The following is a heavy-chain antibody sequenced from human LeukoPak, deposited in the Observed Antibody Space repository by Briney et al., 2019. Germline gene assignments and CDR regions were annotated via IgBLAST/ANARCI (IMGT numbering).Heavy chain of an antibody. D-gene: IGHD3-22*01. CDR1: GFTFSSYE. CDR2: ISSSGSTI. J-gene: IGHJ6*02. V-gene: IGHV3-48*03. CDR3: ARDLPGDYDSSGYYYYYYYGMDV. Sequence: PRGSLRLSCAASGFTFSSYEMNWVRQAPGKGLEWVSYISSSGSTIYYADSVKGRFTISRDNAKNSLYLQMNSLRAEDTAVYYCARDLPGDYDSSGYYYYYYYGMDVWGQGTTVTVSS.